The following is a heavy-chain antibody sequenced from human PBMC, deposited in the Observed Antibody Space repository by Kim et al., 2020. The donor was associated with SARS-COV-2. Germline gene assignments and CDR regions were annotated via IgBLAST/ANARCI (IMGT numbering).Heavy chain of an antibody. Sequence: GGSLRLSCAASGFIVSSNYMSWVRQAPGKGLEWVSVIYSGGGTYYADSVTGRFTISRDTSKNALYLQMNSLRAQDTAVYSCSRAQGSYYYYGMDVWGQGT. CDR2: IYSGGGT. D-gene: IGHD3-10*01. CDR3: SRAQGSYYYYGMDV. CDR1: GFIVSSNY. V-gene: IGHV3-53*01. J-gene: IGHJ6*02.